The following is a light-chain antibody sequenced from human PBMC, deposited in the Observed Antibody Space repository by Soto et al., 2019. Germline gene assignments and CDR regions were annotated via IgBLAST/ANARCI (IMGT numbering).Light chain of an antibody. V-gene: IGKV3-15*01. CDR3: QQYNSYST. Sequence: EIVMTQFQGTLSVSPGERATLSCRASQSGRSNLAWYQQKPGQGPRLLIYEASTRATGIPSRFSGSESGTEFTLTISSLQPDDFATYYCQQYNSYSTFGQGTKVGI. J-gene: IGKJ1*01. CDR1: QSGRSN. CDR2: EAS.